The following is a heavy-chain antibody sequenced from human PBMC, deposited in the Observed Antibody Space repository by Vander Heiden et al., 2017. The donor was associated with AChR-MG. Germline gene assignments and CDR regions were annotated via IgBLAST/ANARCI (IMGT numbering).Heavy chain of an antibody. J-gene: IGHJ3*02. CDR3: ARAERGRTCSFCGFDI. CDR1: GYTFTDFD. D-gene: IGHD1-26*01. Sequence: QAQLVQSGSEVRKPGASVRVSCSASGYTFTDFDINWVRQAPGQGLEWMGWTNPSSGNAAFAERFQGRVTSSSRSSTGTAYLELTTLTSGDTALYFCARAERGRTCSFCGFDIWGQGTMGTVS. V-gene: IGHV1-8*02. CDR2: TNPSSGNA.